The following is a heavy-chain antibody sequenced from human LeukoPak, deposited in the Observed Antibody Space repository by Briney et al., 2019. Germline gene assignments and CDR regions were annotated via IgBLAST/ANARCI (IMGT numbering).Heavy chain of an antibody. D-gene: IGHD2-2*02. V-gene: IGHV4-34*01. CDR3: AGGVVVPAAIYAGAPKYNWFDP. Sequence: PSETLSLTCAVYGGSFSGYYWSWIRQPPGKGLEWIGEINHSGSTNYNPSLKSRVTISVDTSKNQFSLKLSSVTAADTAVYYCAGGVVVPAAIYAGAPKYNWFDPWGQGTLVTVSS. J-gene: IGHJ5*02. CDR1: GGSFSGYY. CDR2: INHSGST.